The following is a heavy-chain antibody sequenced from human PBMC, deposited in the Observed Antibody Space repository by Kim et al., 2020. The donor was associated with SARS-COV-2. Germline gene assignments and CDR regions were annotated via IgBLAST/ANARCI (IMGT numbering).Heavy chain of an antibody. CDR1: GYTFTSYY. CDR3: ARGSRITMVRGVIEYYYYGMDV. CDR2: INPSGGST. Sequence: ASVKVSCKASGYTFTSYYMHWVRQAPGQGLEWMGIINPSGGSTSYAQKFQGRVTMTRDTSTSTVYMELSSLRSEDTAVYYCARGSRITMVRGVIEYYYYGMDVWGQGTTVTVSS. V-gene: IGHV1-46*01. D-gene: IGHD3-10*01. J-gene: IGHJ6*02.